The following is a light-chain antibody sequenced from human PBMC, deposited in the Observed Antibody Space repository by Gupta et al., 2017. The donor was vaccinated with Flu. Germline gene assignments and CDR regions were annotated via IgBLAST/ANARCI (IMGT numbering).Light chain of an antibody. Sequence: SVTMSCAGGWVKLGRKYVVVYQQVSGTAPNRLIYRNDQGHAGVPERFSGTKSGTSASLAISGRRSEDEAVDYCAAWENNRGARLFGGGTKLTVL. CDR3: AAWENNRGARL. CDR2: RND. CDR1: WVKLGRKY. J-gene: IGLJ2*01. V-gene: IGLV1-47*01.